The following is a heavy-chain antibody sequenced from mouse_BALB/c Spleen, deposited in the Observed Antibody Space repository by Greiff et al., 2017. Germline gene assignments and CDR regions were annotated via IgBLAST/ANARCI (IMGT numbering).Heavy chain of an antibody. V-gene: IGHV1-14*01. Sequence: EVQLQQSGPELVKPGASLKMSCKASGFTFTSYVMHWVKQKPGQGLEWIGYINPYNDGTKYNEKFKGKATLTSNNSSSTNYMELSSLTSEDSAVYYCARGRDGPFAYWGQGTLVTVSA. CDR2: INPYNDGT. J-gene: IGHJ3*01. CDR3: ARGRDGPFAY. CDR1: GFTFTSYV. D-gene: IGHD2-3*01.